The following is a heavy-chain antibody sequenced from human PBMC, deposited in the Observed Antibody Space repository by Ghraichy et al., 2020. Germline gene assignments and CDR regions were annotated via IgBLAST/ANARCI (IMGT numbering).Heavy chain of an antibody. CDR1: GFTFSSYW. D-gene: IGHD3-3*01. V-gene: IGHV3-7*01. CDR3: ARDPPYGDFYGMDV. CDR2: IKQDGSEK. Sequence: GSLRLSCAASGFTFSSYWMSWVRQAPGKGLEWVANIKQDGSEKYYVDSVKGRFTISRDNAKNSLYLQMNSLRAEDTAVYYCARDPPYGDFYGMDVWGQGTTVTVSS. J-gene: IGHJ6*02.